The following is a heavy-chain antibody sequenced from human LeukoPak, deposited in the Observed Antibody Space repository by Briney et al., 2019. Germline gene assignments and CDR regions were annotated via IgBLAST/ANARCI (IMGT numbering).Heavy chain of an antibody. D-gene: IGHD6-19*01. CDR2: INAGNGNT. CDR1: GYTFTSYA. CDR3: ARDSSGWNAIDY. Sequence: ASVKVSCKASGYTFTSYAMHWVRQAPGQRLEWMGWINAGNGNTKYSQEFQGRVTITRDTSASTAYMELSSLRSEGMAVYYCARDSSGWNAIDYWGQGTLVTVSS. J-gene: IGHJ4*02. V-gene: IGHV1-3*03.